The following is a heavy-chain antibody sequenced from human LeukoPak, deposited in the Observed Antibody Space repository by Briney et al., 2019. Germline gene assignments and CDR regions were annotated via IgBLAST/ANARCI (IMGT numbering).Heavy chain of an antibody. CDR2: INAGNGNT. J-gene: IGHJ4*02. CDR1: GYTFTSYA. Sequence: GASVKVSCKGSGYTFTSYAMHWVRQAPGQRLEWMGWINAGNGNTKYSQKFQGRVTITRDTSASTAYMELSSLRSEDTAVYYCARDLLVATRPLHYWGQGTLVTVSS. D-gene: IGHD5-12*01. CDR3: ARDLLVATRPLHY. V-gene: IGHV1-3*01.